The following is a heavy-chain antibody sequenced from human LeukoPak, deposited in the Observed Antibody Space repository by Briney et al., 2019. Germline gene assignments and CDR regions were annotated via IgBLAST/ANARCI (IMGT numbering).Heavy chain of an antibody. CDR3: ARDRPHYDILTGDYYYYYGMDV. Sequence: GGSLRLSCAASGFTFYDYAMHWVRQAPGKGLEWVSGISWNSGSIGYADSVKGRFTISRDNAKNSLYLQMNSLRAEDTAVYYCARDRPHYDILTGDYYYYYGMDVWGQGTTVTVSS. J-gene: IGHJ6*02. D-gene: IGHD3-9*01. CDR2: ISWNSGSI. V-gene: IGHV3-9*01. CDR1: GFTFYDYA.